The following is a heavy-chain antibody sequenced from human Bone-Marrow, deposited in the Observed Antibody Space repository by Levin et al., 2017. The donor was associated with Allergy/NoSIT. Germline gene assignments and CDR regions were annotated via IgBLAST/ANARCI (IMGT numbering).Heavy chain of an antibody. CDR1: GFTFTSSA. Sequence: ASVKVSCKASGFTFTSSAVQWVRQARGQRLEWIGWIVVGSGNTNYAQKFQERVTITRDMSTSTAYMELSSLRSEDTAVYYCAADLRGFGDYYYYYGMDVWGQGTTVTVSS. J-gene: IGHJ6*02. D-gene: IGHD3-10*01. V-gene: IGHV1-58*01. CDR3: AADLRGFGDYYYYYGMDV. CDR2: IVVGSGNT.